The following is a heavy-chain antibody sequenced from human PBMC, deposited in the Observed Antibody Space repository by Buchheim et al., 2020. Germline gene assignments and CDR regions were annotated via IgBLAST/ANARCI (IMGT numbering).Heavy chain of an antibody. Sequence: QVQLVESGGGVVQPGGSLRLSCTASGFIFNNYGMHWVRQAPGKGLEWVAVISFDASKIYYADSVTGRFTISRDNSKNMLYLQMNSLRAEDTAVYYCAKDRNGYNHYWGQGTL. CDR1: GFIFNNYG. V-gene: IGHV3-30*18. CDR3: AKDRNGYNHY. D-gene: IGHD5-24*01. J-gene: IGHJ4*02. CDR2: ISFDASKI.